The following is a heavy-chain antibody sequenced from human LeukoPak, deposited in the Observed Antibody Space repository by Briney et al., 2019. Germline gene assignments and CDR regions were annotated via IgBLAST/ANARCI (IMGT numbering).Heavy chain of an antibody. CDR3: ARDSTVAGTGFY. Sequence: PGRSLRLSCAASGFTFSSYGMHWVRQAPGKGLEWVAVIWYDGSNKYYADSVKGRFTISRDNSKNTLYLQMNSLRAEATAVYYCARDSTVAGTGFYWGQGTLVTVSS. D-gene: IGHD6-19*01. J-gene: IGHJ4*02. CDR2: IWYDGSNK. CDR1: GFTFSSYG. V-gene: IGHV3-33*01.